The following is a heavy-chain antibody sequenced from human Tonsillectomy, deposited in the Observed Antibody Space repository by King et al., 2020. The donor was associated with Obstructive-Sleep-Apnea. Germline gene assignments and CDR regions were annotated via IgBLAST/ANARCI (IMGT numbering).Heavy chain of an antibody. V-gene: IGHV3-48*01. CDR2: ISSFSTTI. Sequence: VQLVESGGGLVQPGGSLRLSCAASGVIFSTYSMNWVRQAPGKGLEWVSYISSFSTTIYYADSVKGRFTISRDNAKNSLYLRMNSLRAEDTAVYYCARDRGAAAGTYYYDYGMDVWGQGTTVTVSS. CDR1: GVIFSTYS. CDR3: ARDRGAAAGTYYYDYGMDV. J-gene: IGHJ6*02. D-gene: IGHD6-13*01.